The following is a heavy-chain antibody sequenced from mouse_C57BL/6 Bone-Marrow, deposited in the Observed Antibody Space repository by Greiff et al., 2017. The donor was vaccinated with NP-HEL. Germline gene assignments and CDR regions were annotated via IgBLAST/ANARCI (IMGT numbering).Heavy chain of an antibody. V-gene: IGHV2-2*01. CDR2: IWSGGST. CDR1: GFSLTSYG. Sequence: VQVVESGPGLVQPSQSLSITCTVSGFSLTSYGVHWVRQSPGKGLEWLGVIWSGGSTDYNVAFISRLSISKDNSKSQVFFKMNSLQADDTAIYYCASQTAQATYWFAYWGQGTLVTVSA. J-gene: IGHJ3*01. D-gene: IGHD3-2*02. CDR3: ASQTAQATYWFAY.